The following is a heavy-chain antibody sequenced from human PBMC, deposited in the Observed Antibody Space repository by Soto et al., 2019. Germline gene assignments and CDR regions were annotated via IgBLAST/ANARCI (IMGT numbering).Heavy chain of an antibody. CDR3: AREVRYFDWSIDY. D-gene: IGHD3-9*01. V-gene: IGHV4-31*03. J-gene: IGHJ4*02. CDR1: GGSISSGGYY. CDR2: IYYSGST. Sequence: SETLSLTCTVSGGSISSGGYYWSWIRQHPGKGLEWIGYIYYSGSTYYNPSLKSRLTISVDTSKNQFSLKLSSVTAADTAVYYCAREVRYFDWSIDYWGQGTLVTVSS.